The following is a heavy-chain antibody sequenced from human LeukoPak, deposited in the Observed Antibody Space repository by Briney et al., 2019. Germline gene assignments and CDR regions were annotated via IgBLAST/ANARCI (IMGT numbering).Heavy chain of an antibody. CDR1: GGSVSSGSYY. D-gene: IGHD3-22*01. CDR3: ARLGSSGYYLGDY. Sequence: SETLSLTCTVSGGSVSSGSYYWGWIRQPPGKGLEWIGSIYYSGSTYYNPSLKSRVTISVDTSKNQFSLKLSSVTAADTAVYYCARLGSSGYYLGDYWGQGTLVTVSS. J-gene: IGHJ4*02. CDR2: IYYSGST. V-gene: IGHV4-39*01.